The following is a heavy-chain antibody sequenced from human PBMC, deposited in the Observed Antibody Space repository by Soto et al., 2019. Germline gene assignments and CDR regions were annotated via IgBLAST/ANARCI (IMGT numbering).Heavy chain of an antibody. CDR2: INAGNGNT. Sequence: GASVKVSCKASGYTFTSYAMHWVRQAPGQGLEWMGWINAGNGNTKYSQKFQGRVTITRDTSASTAYMELSSLRSEDTAVYYCARDQRDTAMGPYGMDVWGQGTTVTVSS. D-gene: IGHD5-18*01. CDR3: ARDQRDTAMGPYGMDV. V-gene: IGHV1-3*01. J-gene: IGHJ6*02. CDR1: GYTFTSYA.